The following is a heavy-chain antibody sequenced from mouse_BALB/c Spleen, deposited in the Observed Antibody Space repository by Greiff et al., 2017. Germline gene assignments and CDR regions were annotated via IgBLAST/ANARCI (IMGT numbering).Heavy chain of an antibody. CDR3: ARSVWLPWFAY. CDR2: INPSTGYT. J-gene: IGHJ3*01. CDR1: GYTFTSYW. V-gene: IGHV1-7*01. Sequence: VKLLESGAELAKPGASVKMSCKASGYTFTSYWMHWVNQRPGQGLEWIGYINPSTGYTEYNQKFKDKATLTADKSSSTAYMQLSRLTSEDSAVYYCARSVWLPWFAYWGQGTLVTVSA. D-gene: IGHD2-2*01.